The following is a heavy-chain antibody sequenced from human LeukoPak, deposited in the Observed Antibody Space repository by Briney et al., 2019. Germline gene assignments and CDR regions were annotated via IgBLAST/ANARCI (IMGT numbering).Heavy chain of an antibody. CDR1: VYTFTGYY. J-gene: IGHJ4*02. CDR2: IIPDSGDS. V-gene: IGHV1-2*02. CDR3: ARGGSDHLLPFDY. D-gene: IGHD2-2*01. Sequence: ASVKLSCNASVYTFTGYYLHWVRQAPGQPLEWMGWIIPDSGDSNYPKKFQGRVTMTRDVSITTAYMELTRLTSDDAAMYYCARGGSDHLLPFDYWGQGTLVTVSS.